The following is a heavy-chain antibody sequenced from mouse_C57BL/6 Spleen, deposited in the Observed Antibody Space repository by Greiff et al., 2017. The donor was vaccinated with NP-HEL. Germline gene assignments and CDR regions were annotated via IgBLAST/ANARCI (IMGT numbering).Heavy chain of an antibody. Sequence: LVESGAELVKPGASVKISCKASGYAFSSYWMNWVKQRPGKGLEWIGQIYPGDGDTNYNGKFKGKATLTADKSSSTAYMQLSSLTSEDSAVYFCARGTYYSNYVAMDYWGQGTSVTVSS. J-gene: IGHJ4*01. V-gene: IGHV1-80*01. CDR1: GYAFSSYW. CDR3: ARGTYYSNYVAMDY. D-gene: IGHD2-5*01. CDR2: IYPGDGDT.